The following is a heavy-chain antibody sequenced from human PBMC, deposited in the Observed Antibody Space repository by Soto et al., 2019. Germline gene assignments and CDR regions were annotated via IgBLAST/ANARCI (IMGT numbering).Heavy chain of an antibody. D-gene: IGHD1-26*01. V-gene: IGHV3-15*07. Sequence: EVRLAESGGGLIKPGGSVRLSCVASGLIFENGWMHWVRQAPGKGLEWLGRIKSRHDGGTTDYAAPVKGRVTISRDDSKNTAYLQISGLQTEDTGVYFCNTFWGEDSGRPRHVDYWGQGTLVTVSS. J-gene: IGHJ4*02. CDR2: IKSRHDGGTT. CDR3: NTFWGEDSGRPRHVDY. CDR1: GLIFENGW.